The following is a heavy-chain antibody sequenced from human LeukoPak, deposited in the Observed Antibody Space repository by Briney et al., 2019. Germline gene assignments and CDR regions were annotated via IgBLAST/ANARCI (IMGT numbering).Heavy chain of an antibody. V-gene: IGHV3-23*01. Sequence: PGGSLRLSCAASGFTFSSYAMSWVRQAPGKGLEWVSAISGSGGSTYYADSVKGRFTISRDNSKNTLYLRMNSLRAEDTAVYYCAKAPGPSVAGSPWFDPWGQGTLVTVSS. CDR2: ISGSGGST. D-gene: IGHD6-19*01. CDR3: AKAPGPSVAGSPWFDP. J-gene: IGHJ5*02. CDR1: GFTFSSYA.